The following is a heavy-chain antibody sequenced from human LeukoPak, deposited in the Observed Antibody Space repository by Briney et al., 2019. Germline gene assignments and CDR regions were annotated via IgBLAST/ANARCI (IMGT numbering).Heavy chain of an antibody. Sequence: ASVKVSCKASGYTFTTYTMHWVRQAPGQRLEWMGWINAGNGNTKYSQKFQGRVTITRDTSASTAYLDLSSLRSEDTAVYYCAREIDRDGYNRFFDYWGQGILVTVSS. D-gene: IGHD5-24*01. CDR2: INAGNGNT. V-gene: IGHV1-3*01. CDR1: GYTFTTYT. J-gene: IGHJ4*02. CDR3: AREIDRDGYNRFFDY.